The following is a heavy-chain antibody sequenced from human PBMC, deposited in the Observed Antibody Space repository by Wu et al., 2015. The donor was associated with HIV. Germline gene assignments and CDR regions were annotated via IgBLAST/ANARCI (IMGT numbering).Heavy chain of an antibody. CDR3: ARANSYYYDSSGYRVGMSFDI. D-gene: IGHD3-22*01. J-gene: IGHJ3*02. CDR1: GYTFTSYG. CDR2: ISAYNGNT. Sequence: QVQLVQSGAEVKKPGASVKVSCKASGYTFTSYGISWVRQAPGQGLEWMGWISAYNGNTNYAQKLQGRVTMTTDTSTSTAYMELRSLRSDDTAVYYCARANSYYYDSSGYRVGMSFDIVGPRDKWSRLF. V-gene: IGHV1-18*01.